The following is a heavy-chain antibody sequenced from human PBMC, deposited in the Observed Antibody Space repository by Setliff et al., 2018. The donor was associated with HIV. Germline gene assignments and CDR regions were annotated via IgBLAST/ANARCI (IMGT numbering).Heavy chain of an antibody. J-gene: IGHJ4*02. CDR3: AAVGGWGYGDGYIMVGD. CDR2: TSAHSGNT. Sequence: ASVKVSCKASGYTFSNYDINWVRQATGQGLEWVGWTSAHSGNTNYAQILQGRVTLTTDTSTSTAYMELRSLRSDDTAVYYCAAVGGWGYGDGYIMVGDWGQGTLVTVSS. CDR1: GYTFSNYD. V-gene: IGHV1-18*01. D-gene: IGHD5-18*01.